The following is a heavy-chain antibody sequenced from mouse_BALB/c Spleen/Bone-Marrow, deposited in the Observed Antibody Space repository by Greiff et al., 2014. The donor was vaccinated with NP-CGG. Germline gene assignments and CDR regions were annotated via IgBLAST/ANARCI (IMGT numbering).Heavy chain of an antibody. D-gene: IGHD2-4*01. CDR2: IYPGDGDT. CDR1: GYAFSSYW. CDR3: ARKSTVIMRAMDY. J-gene: IGHJ4*01. V-gene: IGHV1-80*01. Sequence: VQLQQSGAELVRPGSSVKISCKASGYAFSSYWMNWVKQRPGQGLEWIGQIYPGDGDTNYNGNFKGKATLTADKSSSTAYMQLSSLTSEDSAVYFCARKSTVIMRAMDYWGQGTSVTVSS.